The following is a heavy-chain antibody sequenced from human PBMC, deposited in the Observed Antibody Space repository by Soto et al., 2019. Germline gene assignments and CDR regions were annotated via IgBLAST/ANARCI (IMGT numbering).Heavy chain of an antibody. D-gene: IGHD6-13*01. V-gene: IGHV3-33*01. CDR3: ARRGIAEDY. CDR2: IWYDGSNK. Sequence: QVQLVESGGGVVQPGKSLRLSCAASGFTFSSYGVHWVRQAPGKGLEWVAVIWYDGSNKYYADSVKGRFTISRDNSKNTLYLQMNSLRAEDTAVYYCARRGIAEDYWGQGTLVTVSS. CDR1: GFTFSSYG. J-gene: IGHJ4*02.